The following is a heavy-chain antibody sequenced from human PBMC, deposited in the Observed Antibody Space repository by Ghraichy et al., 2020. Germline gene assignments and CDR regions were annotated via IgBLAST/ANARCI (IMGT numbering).Heavy chain of an antibody. J-gene: IGHJ2*01. CDR1: GGSFSVYY. Sequence: SETLSLTCAVYGGSFSVYYWSWIRQPPGKGLEWIGEINHSGSTNYNPSLKSRVTISVDTSKNQFSLKLSSVTAADTAVYYCARGRTYGDFDLWGRGTLVTVSS. V-gene: IGHV4-34*01. D-gene: IGHD4-17*01. CDR3: ARGRTYGDFDL. CDR2: INHSGST.